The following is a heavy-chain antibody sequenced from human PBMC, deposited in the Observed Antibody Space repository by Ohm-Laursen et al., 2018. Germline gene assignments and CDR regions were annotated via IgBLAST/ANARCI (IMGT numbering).Heavy chain of an antibody. D-gene: IGHD3-10*01. V-gene: IGHV4-59*01. CDR3: AREYYYGSGSYSDYYYYYGMDV. Sequence: TLSLTCPVSGGSISSYYWSWIRQPPGKGLEWIGYISYSGSTNYSPSLKSRVTISVDTSKNQFSLKLSSVTAADTAVYYCAREYYYGSGSYSDYYYYYGMDVWGQGTTVTVSS. CDR1: GGSISSYY. J-gene: IGHJ6*02. CDR2: ISYSGST.